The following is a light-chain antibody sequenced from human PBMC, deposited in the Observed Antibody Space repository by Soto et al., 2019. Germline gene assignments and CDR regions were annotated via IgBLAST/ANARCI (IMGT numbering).Light chain of an antibody. CDR2: DAS. CDR3: QQVNVYPST. J-gene: IGKJ4*01. CDR1: QSISSY. Sequence: DIEMTQSRSSLSSCVGDIFIITCRTSQSISSYLGWYQQKPGKAPNLLIYDASTLHSGVPSRFSGGGSGTDFTLTISSLQPEDFATYYCQQVNVYPSTFGGGTKVDIK. V-gene: IGKV1-9*01.